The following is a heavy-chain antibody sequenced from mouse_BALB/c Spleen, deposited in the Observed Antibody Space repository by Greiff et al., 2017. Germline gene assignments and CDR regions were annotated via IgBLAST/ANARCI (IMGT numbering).Heavy chain of an antibody. V-gene: IGHV7-3*02. CDR1: GFTFTDYY. D-gene: IGHD1-1*01. Sequence: EVQLVESGGGLVQPGGSLRLSCATSGFTFTDYYMSWVRQPPGKALEWLGFIRNKANGYTTEYSASVKGRFTISRDNSQSILYLQMNTLRAEDSATYSCPSDGENYEGNAMDYWGQGTSVTVSS. CDR3: PSDGENYEGNAMDY. CDR2: IRNKANGYTT. J-gene: IGHJ4*01.